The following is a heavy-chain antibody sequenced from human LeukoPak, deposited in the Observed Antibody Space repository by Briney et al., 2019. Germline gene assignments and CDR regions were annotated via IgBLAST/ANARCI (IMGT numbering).Heavy chain of an antibody. D-gene: IGHD3-16*01. J-gene: IGHJ4*02. Sequence: SETLSLTCAVYATSFSSYYWSWIRQPPGKGLEWIGEINHSGSTNYNPSLKSRVTISVDTSKNQFSLKLSCVAAADSAVYYCGSLGGAGYYFDYWGQGTLVTVSS. V-gene: IGHV4-34*01. CDR3: GSLGGAGYYFDY. CDR1: ATSFSSYY. CDR2: INHSGST.